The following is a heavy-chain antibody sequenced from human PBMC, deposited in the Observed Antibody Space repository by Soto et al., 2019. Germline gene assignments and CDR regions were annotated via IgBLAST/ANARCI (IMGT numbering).Heavy chain of an antibody. CDR3: ARGPAGEYSGYDY. D-gene: IGHD5-12*01. CDR1: GGSFSDYY. Sequence: SETLSLTCAIYGGSFSDYYWSWVRQPPGKGLEWIGEVNHSGSTKHNPSLKSRVTISVDTSKNQFSLKLNSVTAADTAVYYCARGPAGEYSGYDYWGRGTLVTVSS. CDR2: VNHSGST. V-gene: IGHV4-34*01. J-gene: IGHJ4*02.